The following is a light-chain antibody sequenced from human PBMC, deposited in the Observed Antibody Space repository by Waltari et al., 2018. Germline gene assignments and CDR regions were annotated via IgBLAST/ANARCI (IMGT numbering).Light chain of an antibody. CDR2: GAS. CDR1: QSVSSSY. Sequence: ETVLTHSPGTLSLSPGERDTLSCRVRQSVSSSYLAWYQQKPGQAPRLVIHGASSRAAAIPDRFSGSGSGTDFTLTISRLEPEDFAVYFCQQYAYTPITFGQGTRLEIK. V-gene: IGKV3-20*01. J-gene: IGKJ5*01. CDR3: QQYAYTPIT.